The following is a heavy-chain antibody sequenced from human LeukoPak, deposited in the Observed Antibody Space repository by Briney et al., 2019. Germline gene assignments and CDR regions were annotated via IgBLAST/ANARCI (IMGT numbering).Heavy chain of an antibody. CDR2: TKSKIDGGTT. CDR1: GFSFSNAW. J-gene: IGHJ4*02. D-gene: IGHD3-22*01. Sequence: GGSLRLSCAGSGFSFSNAWMSWVRQAPGKGLEWVGRTKSKIDGGTTDYAAPVKGRFTISRDDSKNMLYLQMNSLRAEDTAVYYCARGSFSPDSSGYYGTFDYWGQGTLVTVSS. V-gene: IGHV3-15*01. CDR3: ARGSFSPDSSGYYGTFDY.